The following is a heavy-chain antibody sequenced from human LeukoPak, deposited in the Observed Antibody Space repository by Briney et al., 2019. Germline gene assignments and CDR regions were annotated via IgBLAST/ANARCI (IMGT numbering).Heavy chain of an antibody. CDR3: ARDDTAGNSLVSDY. Sequence: SETLSLTCTASGGSISSSSYYWGWIRQPPGKGLEWIGSIYYSGSTYYNPSLKSRVTISVDTSKNQFSLKLSSVTAADTAVYYCARDDTAGNSLVSDYWGQGTLVTVSS. V-gene: IGHV4-39*07. CDR1: GGSISSSSYY. J-gene: IGHJ4*02. D-gene: IGHD4-23*01. CDR2: IYYSGST.